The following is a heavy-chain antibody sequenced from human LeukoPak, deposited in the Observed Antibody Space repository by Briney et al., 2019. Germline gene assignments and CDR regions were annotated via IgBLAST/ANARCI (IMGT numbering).Heavy chain of an antibody. D-gene: IGHD1-26*01. CDR1: GLTLSDHW. CDR3: AREWVYYYYMDV. CDR2: IKGDGSER. Sequence: GGSLRLSCAASGLTLSDHWMSWVRQAPGKGLEGVANIKGDGSERYYVDSVKGRFTVSRDNAKKSVFLQMNSLRAEDTGVYYCAREWVYYYYMDVWGKGTTVTVSS. V-gene: IGHV3-7*01. J-gene: IGHJ6*03.